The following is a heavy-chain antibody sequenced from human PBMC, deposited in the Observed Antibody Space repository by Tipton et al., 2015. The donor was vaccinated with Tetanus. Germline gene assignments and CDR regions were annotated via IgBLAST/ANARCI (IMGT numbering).Heavy chain of an antibody. Sequence: SLRLSCVASGFTFSSYWMHWVRQDPGKGLVWVGRITADGSGANYADSVRGRFSISRDNANNMLYLQMNSLRAEDTGIYYCARYTVVTAGDYWGQGTLATVSS. J-gene: IGHJ4*02. D-gene: IGHD2-21*02. V-gene: IGHV3-74*01. CDR1: GFTFSSYW. CDR2: ITADGSGA. CDR3: ARYTVVTAGDY.